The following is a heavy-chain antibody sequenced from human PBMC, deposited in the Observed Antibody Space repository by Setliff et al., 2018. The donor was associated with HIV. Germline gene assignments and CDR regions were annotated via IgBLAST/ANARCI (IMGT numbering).Heavy chain of an antibody. CDR2: ISGHSDSS. J-gene: IGHJ5*02. V-gene: IGHV1-18*01. D-gene: IGHD6-19*01. CDR3: AREPSGWYSKDNWFDP. CDR1: GYTFTTYG. Sequence: EASVKVSCKASGYTFTTYGITWVRQAPGQGLAWMGWISGHSDSSKYEQRLQGRLALSMDTSTSTAYMELRSLRSEDTAVYYCAREPSGWYSKDNWFDPWGQGTLVTVSS.